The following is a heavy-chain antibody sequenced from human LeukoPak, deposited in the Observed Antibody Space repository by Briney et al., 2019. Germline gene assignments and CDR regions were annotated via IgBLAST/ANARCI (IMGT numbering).Heavy chain of an antibody. Sequence: GGSQRLSCEASGVTFSDFWMTWVRQAPGKGLEWVATMNQDESQKYYVDSVKGRFTISRDNSKNTLYLQMNSLRAEDTAVYYCAEGFPPVAGTPFDYWGQGTLVTVSS. CDR1: GVTFSDFW. J-gene: IGHJ4*02. CDR3: AEGFPPVAGTPFDY. CDR2: MNQDESQK. V-gene: IGHV3-7*03. D-gene: IGHD6-19*01.